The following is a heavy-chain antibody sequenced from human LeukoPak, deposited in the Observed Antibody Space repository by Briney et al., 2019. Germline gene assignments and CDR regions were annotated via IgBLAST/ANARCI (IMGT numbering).Heavy chain of an antibody. J-gene: IGHJ6*03. CDR3: ATQTGYYYYYYMDV. Sequence: SVKVSCKVSGYTLTELSMHWVRQAPGKGLEWMGGFDPEDGETIYAQKFQGRVTMTEDTSTDTAYMELSSLRSEDTAVYYCATQTGYYYYYYMDVWGKGTTVTVSS. CDR2: FDPEDGET. D-gene: IGHD1-14*01. V-gene: IGHV1-24*01. CDR1: GYTLTELS.